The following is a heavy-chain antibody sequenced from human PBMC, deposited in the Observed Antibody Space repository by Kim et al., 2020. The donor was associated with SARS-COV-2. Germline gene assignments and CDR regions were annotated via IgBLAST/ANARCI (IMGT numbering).Heavy chain of an antibody. V-gene: IGHV6-1*01. D-gene: IGHD4-17*01. Sequence: SQTLSLTCDISGDSVSRSSASWNWIRQSPSGGLEWLGRTYYRSKWYYDYAVSLRSRITINPDTAKNHFSLQLNSVTPEDTALYYCAGRVTYGNSFDYWGQGALVTVSS. CDR3: AGRVTYGNSFDY. CDR1: GDSVSRSSAS. CDR2: TYYRSKWYY. J-gene: IGHJ4*02.